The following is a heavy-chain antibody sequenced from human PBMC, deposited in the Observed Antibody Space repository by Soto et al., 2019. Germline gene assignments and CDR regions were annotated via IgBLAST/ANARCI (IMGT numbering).Heavy chain of an antibody. D-gene: IGHD3-10*01. J-gene: IGHJ5*02. CDR3: AAGSYYKFDP. Sequence: SETLSLTCAVSGGSITSSNWWSWVRQPPGKGLEWIGEIYHSGSTNYNPSLKSRVTMSVDKSKNQFSLKLSSVTAADTAVYYCAAGSYYKFDPWGQGTLVTVS. CDR1: GGSITSSNW. V-gene: IGHV4-4*02. CDR2: IYHSGST.